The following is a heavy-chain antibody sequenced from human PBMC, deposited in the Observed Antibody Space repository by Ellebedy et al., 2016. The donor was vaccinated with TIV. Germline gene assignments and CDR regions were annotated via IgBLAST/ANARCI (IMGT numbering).Heavy chain of an antibody. D-gene: IGHD4-17*01. Sequence: GESLKISXAASGFTFSSYAMSWVRQAPGKGLEWVSAISGSGGSTYYADSVKGRFTISRDNSKNTLYLQMNSLRAEDTAVYYCAKVLDSYGDYYPSWGQGTLVTVSS. CDR2: ISGSGGST. CDR3: AKVLDSYGDYYPS. CDR1: GFTFSSYA. J-gene: IGHJ5*02. V-gene: IGHV3-23*01.